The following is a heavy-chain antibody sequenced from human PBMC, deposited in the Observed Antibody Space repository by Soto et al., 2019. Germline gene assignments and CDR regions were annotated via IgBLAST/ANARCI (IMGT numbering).Heavy chain of an antibody. CDR3: ARDAYCGGDCSLGV. Sequence: QVQLVQSGAEVKKPGSSVKVSCKASGGTFSSYAISWVRQAPGQGLEWMGGIIPIFGTANYAQKFQGRVTITADESTSTAYMELSSLRSEDTAMYYCARDAYCGGDCSLGVWGQGTMVTVSS. J-gene: IGHJ3*01. D-gene: IGHD2-21*02. CDR2: IIPIFGTA. CDR1: GGTFSSYA. V-gene: IGHV1-69*12.